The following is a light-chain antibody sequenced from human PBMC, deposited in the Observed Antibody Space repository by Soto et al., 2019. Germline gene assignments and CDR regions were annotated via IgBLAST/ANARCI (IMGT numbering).Light chain of an antibody. CDR2: DDG. CDR3: QVWDSSSDHRVV. CDR1: NIAIKS. V-gene: IGLV3-21*02. Sequence: SSELTQAPSVSVAPGQTARITCGGNNIAIKSVHWYQQKPGQAPVLVVYDDGDRPSGIPGRFSGSNSGNTATLTITRVEAGDEADYHCQVWDSSSDHRVVFGGGTKLTVL. J-gene: IGLJ2*01.